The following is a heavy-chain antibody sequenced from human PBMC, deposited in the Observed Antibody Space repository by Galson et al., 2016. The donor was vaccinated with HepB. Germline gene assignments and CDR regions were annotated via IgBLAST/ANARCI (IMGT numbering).Heavy chain of an antibody. J-gene: IGHJ6*03. CDR2: ISSKGSST. D-gene: IGHD1-7*01. V-gene: IGHV3-64D*06. Sequence: SLRLSCAASGFIFRTYAMHWVRQAPGKGLEYVSGISSKGSSTYYADPVKGRFSISRDNSKNTLYLQMSSLRAEDTAVYYCVKVGTTGDFFYYMDVWGKGTTVTVSS. CDR3: VKVGTTGDFFYYMDV. CDR1: GFIFRTYA.